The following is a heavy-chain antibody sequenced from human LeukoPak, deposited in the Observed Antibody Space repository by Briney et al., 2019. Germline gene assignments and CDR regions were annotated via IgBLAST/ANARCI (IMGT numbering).Heavy chain of an antibody. V-gene: IGHV1-46*01. D-gene: IGHD4-11*01. CDR3: ARGAPITVTTFDYYGMDV. Sequence: GASVKVSCKASGYTFTSYYMHWVRQAPGQGLEWMGIINPSGGSTSYAQKFQGRVTMTRDTSTSTVYIELSSLRSEDTAVYYCARGAPITVTTFDYYGMDVWGQGTTVTVSS. J-gene: IGHJ6*02. CDR1: GYTFTSYY. CDR2: INPSGGST.